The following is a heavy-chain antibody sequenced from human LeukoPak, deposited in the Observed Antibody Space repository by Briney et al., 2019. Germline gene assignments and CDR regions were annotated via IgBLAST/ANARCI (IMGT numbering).Heavy chain of an antibody. D-gene: IGHD2-15*01. Sequence: PSETLSLTCAVSGGSISSSNWWSWVRQPPGKGLEWIGEIYHSGSTNYNPSLKSRITISIDKSKSQFFLKLNSVTAADTAVYYCASGDYSYIEYWGQGTLVTVSS. CDR1: GGSISSSNW. CDR3: ASGDYSYIEY. V-gene: IGHV4-4*02. J-gene: IGHJ4*02. CDR2: IYHSGST.